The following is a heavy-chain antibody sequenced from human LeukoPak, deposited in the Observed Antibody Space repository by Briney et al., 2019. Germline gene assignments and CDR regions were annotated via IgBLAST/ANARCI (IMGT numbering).Heavy chain of an antibody. Sequence: ETLSLTCAVYGGSFSGYYWSWIRQPPGKGLEWIGEINHSGSTNYNPSLKSRVTISVDTSKNQFSLKLSSVTAADTAVYYCGLVYYYGMDVWGQGTTVTVSS. CDR3: GLVYYYGMDV. V-gene: IGHV4-34*01. D-gene: IGHD2-8*02. CDR1: GGSFSGYY. CDR2: INHSGST. J-gene: IGHJ6*02.